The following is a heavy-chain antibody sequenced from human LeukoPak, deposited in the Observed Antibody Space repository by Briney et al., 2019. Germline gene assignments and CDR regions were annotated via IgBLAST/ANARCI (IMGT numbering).Heavy chain of an antibody. V-gene: IGHV3-21*01. CDR1: GFTFSSYW. CDR2: ISSSSSYI. D-gene: IGHD5/OR15-5a*01. CDR3: AKALIEGSTGFDP. Sequence: PGGSLRLSCAASGFTFSSYWMHWVRQAPGKGLEWVSSISSSSSYIYYADSVKGRFTISRDNAKNSLYLQMNSLRAEDTAVYYCAKALIEGSTGFDPWGQGTLVTVSS. J-gene: IGHJ5*02.